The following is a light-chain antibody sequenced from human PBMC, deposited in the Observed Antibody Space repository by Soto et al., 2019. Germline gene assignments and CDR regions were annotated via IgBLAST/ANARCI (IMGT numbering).Light chain of an antibody. Sequence: DIQMTQSPSTLSASVGDRVTITCRASQSISSWLAWYQQKPGKAPKLLIYDASSLESRGPSRFSGSGSGTEFTLTISSLQPDDFATYYCQQYNSYSPTFGQGTKVEIK. CDR1: QSISSW. J-gene: IGKJ1*01. CDR2: DAS. V-gene: IGKV1-5*01. CDR3: QQYNSYSPT.